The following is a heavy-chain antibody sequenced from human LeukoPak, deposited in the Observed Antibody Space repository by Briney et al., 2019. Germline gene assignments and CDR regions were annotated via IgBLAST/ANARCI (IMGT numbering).Heavy chain of an antibody. CDR2: INTDGSYT. CDR3: YGANAEH. V-gene: IGHV3-74*01. J-gene: IGHJ1*01. Sequence: GGSLRLSCAASGFTFSSYWMHWVRQAPGKGPVWVSGINTDGSYTSYADSVKGRFTISRDNAKNTLYLQMNSLRVEDTAVYYCYGANAEHWGQGTLVTVSS. D-gene: IGHD4-23*01. CDR1: GFTFSSYW.